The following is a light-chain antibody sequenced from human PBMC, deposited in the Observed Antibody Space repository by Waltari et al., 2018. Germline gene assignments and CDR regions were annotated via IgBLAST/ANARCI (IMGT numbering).Light chain of an antibody. CDR3: AAWDDSLNGLV. Sequence: QSALTQPASVSGSPGQSITISCTGTSRDVGGYDFVSWFQQHPGKAPKLWVYDGTKRPSGVSTRFSGSKSGNTAALFVMGLQADDEAEYYCAAWDDSLNGLVFGGGTKLTVL. CDR2: DGT. J-gene: IGLJ2*01. CDR1: SRDVGGYDF. V-gene: IGLV2-14*03.